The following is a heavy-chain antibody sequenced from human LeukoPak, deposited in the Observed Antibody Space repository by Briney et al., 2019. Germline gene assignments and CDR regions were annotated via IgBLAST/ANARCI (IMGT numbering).Heavy chain of an antibody. J-gene: IGHJ4*02. CDR3: SKIDSPRIGWRAPFDF. Sequence: SGGSLRLSCEASAFTFGGSAMSWVRQAPGKGLEWISDISGAGRETYYADSVKGRFTISRDNSKNTLYLQLNSLGVEDTAVYFCSKIDSPRIGWRAPFDFWGQGTLVTVSS. CDR1: AFTFGGSA. D-gene: IGHD6-19*01. V-gene: IGHV3-23*01. CDR2: ISGAGRET.